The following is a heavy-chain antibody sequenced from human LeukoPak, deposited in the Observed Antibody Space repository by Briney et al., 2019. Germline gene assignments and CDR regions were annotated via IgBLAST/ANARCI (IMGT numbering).Heavy chain of an antibody. CDR3: ARVSGYDWESFYDY. CDR1: GGSISSSSYY. D-gene: IGHD5-12*01. J-gene: IGHJ4*02. CDR2: IYYSGST. V-gene: IGHV4-39*07. Sequence: SETLSLTCTVSGGSISSSSYYWGWIRQPRGKGLEWIGSIYYSGSTYYNPSLKSRVTISVDTSKNQFSLKLSSVTAADTAVYYCARVSGYDWESFYDYWGQGTLVTVSS.